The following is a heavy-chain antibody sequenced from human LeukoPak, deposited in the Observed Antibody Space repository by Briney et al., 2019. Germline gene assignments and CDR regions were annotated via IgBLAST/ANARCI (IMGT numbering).Heavy chain of an antibody. CDR2: IGPNGAST. Sequence: PGGSLRLSCSTSGFTFSNHFMHWVRQAPGKGLEYVSSIGPNGASTLYADSVKGRFTISRNNSKNALYLQLTSLRLEDTALYCVKDLTGTWSFDYWGQGTLVTVSS. CDR1: GFTFSNHF. J-gene: IGHJ4*02. V-gene: IGHV3-64D*06. CDR3: VKDLTGTWSFDY. D-gene: IGHD3-9*01.